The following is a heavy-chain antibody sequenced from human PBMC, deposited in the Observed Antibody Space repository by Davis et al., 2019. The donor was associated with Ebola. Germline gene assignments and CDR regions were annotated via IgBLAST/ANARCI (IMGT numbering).Heavy chain of an antibody. CDR1: GGSITSSNYF. CDR3: TRDLFPNRFDP. D-gene: IGHD2-21*01. V-gene: IGHV4-39*07. J-gene: IGHJ5*02. CDR2: IYYSGSS. Sequence: SETLPLTCSVSGGSITSSNYFWCWIRQPPGKGLEWIGSIYYSGSSYYNPSLKSRLTMSLDTSENQVSLRMSSVTAADTAIYYCTRDLFPNRFDPWGQGTLVTVSS.